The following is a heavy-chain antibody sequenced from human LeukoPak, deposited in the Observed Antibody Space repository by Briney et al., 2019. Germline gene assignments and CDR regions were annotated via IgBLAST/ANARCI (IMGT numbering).Heavy chain of an antibody. CDR3: AREAVAGTGPTFDY. J-gene: IGHJ4*02. Sequence: ASVKVSCKASGYTFTDSDITWVRQATGQGLEWMGGMNPNSGTATYAQKFQGRVTITRDTSISTAYLELSSLRSDDTAVYYCAREAVAGTGPTFDYWGQGTLVTVSS. CDR2: MNPNSGTA. CDR1: GYTFTDSD. V-gene: IGHV1-8*03. D-gene: IGHD6-19*01.